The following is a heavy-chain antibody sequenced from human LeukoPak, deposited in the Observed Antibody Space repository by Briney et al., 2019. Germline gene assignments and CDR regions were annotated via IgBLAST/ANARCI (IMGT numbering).Heavy chain of an antibody. D-gene: IGHD4-11*01. CDR1: AFTFNNFA. Sequence: GGSLRLSCAASAFTFNNFAMSWVRQAPGKGLEWVSGINHSGGHKYYADSVKGRFTISRDNSKYTLYLQMNSLRAEDTAIYYCAKDDSMTLDHFDYWGQGTLVSVSS. V-gene: IGHV3-23*01. CDR2: INHSGGHK. J-gene: IGHJ4*02. CDR3: AKDDSMTLDHFDY.